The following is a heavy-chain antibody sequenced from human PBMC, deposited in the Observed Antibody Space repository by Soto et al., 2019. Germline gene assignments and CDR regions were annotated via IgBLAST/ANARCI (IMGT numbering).Heavy chain of an antibody. CDR1: GYTLTELS. V-gene: IGHV1-24*01. CDR2: FDPEDGET. CDR3: ETLRGDFGVVNWFDP. J-gene: IGHJ5*02. Sequence: ASVKVSCKVSGYTLTELSMHWVRQAPGKGLEWMGGFDPEDGETIYAQKFQGRVTMTEDTSTDTAYMELSSLRSEDTAVYYCETLRGDFGVVNWFDPWGQGTLVTVSS. D-gene: IGHD3-3*01.